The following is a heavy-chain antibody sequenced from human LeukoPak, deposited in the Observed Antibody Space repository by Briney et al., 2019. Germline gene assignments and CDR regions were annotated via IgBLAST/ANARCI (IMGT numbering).Heavy chain of an antibody. CDR2: IYHSGST. CDR1: GYSISSGYY. Sequence: SETLSLTCTVSGYSISSGYYWGWIRQPPGKGLEWIGSIYHSGSTYYNPSLKSRVTISVDTSKNQFSLKLSSVTAADTAVYYCARDFGAYDAFDIWGQGTMVTVSS. D-gene: IGHD3-16*01. V-gene: IGHV4-38-2*02. J-gene: IGHJ3*02. CDR3: ARDFGAYDAFDI.